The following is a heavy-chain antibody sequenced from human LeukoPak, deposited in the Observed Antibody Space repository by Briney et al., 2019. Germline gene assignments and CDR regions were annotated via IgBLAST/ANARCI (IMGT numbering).Heavy chain of an antibody. Sequence: SETLSLTCAVYGGSFSGYFWSWFRQPPGKGLEWIGEINRSGSTNYNSSLSLKSRVTISVDTSKNQFSLKLSSVTAADTAVYYCARRSIAAAGRPFDYWGQGTLVTVSS. CDR3: ARRSIAAAGRPFDY. J-gene: IGHJ4*02. V-gene: IGHV4-34*01. D-gene: IGHD6-13*01. CDR2: INRSGST. CDR1: GGSFSGYF.